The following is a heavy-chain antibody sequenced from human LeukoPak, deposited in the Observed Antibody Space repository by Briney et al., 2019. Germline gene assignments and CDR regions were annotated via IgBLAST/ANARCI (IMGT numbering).Heavy chain of an antibody. Sequence: GASVKVSCKASGYTFTSYDINWVRQAPGQGLEWMGWISAYNGNTNYAQKLQGRVTMTTDTSTSTAYMELRSLRSDDTAVYYCARDHRMITFGGVIVPSNHDAFDIWGQGTMVTVSS. CDR2: ISAYNGNT. CDR3: ARDHRMITFGGVIVPSNHDAFDI. CDR1: GYTFTSYD. J-gene: IGHJ3*02. V-gene: IGHV1-18*01. D-gene: IGHD3-16*02.